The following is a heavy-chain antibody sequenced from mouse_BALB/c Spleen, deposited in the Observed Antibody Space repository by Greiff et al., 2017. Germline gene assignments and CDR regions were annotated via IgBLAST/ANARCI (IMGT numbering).Heavy chain of an antibody. J-gene: IGHJ4*01. CDR2: ISSGSSTI. V-gene: IGHV5-17*02. CDR3: ARKTDGNYYAMDY. CDR1: GFTFSSFG. Sequence: DVMLVESGGGLVQPGGSRKLSCAASGFTFSSFGMHWVRQAPEKGLEWVAYISSGSSTIYYADTVKGRFTISRDNPKNTLFLQMTSLRSEDTAMYYCARKTDGNYYAMDYWGQGTSVTVSS.